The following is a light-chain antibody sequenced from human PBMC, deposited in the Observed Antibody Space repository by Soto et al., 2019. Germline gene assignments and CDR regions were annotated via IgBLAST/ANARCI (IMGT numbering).Light chain of an antibody. V-gene: IGKV3-15*01. CDR1: QSVGSN. CDR3: QQSNNWPLT. CDR2: DAA. J-gene: IGKJ4*01. Sequence: EIVMTQSPATLSVSPGERAALCCRASQSVGSNLAWYHQRPGQAPRLLIYDAATRATGIPARFSGSGSGTEFTLTISSLQSEDFAVYYCQQSNNWPLTFGGGTKVEIK.